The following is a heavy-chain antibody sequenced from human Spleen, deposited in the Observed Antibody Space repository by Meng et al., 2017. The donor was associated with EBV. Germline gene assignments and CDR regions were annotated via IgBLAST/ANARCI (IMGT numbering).Heavy chain of an antibody. Sequence: QIPLKAAVPTLVKPTPTLSLTCSVSGISLSASGVGVAWFRQFSGKALELVALIYWDDDQRYSPSLKSRLSITKDIPKNQVVLTMTNMDPADTATYYCAHRDRGFDNWGPGILVTVSS. CDR2: IYWDDDQ. J-gene: IGHJ4*02. CDR3: AHRDRGFDN. CDR1: GISLSASGVG. V-gene: IGHV2-5*02. D-gene: IGHD3-22*01.